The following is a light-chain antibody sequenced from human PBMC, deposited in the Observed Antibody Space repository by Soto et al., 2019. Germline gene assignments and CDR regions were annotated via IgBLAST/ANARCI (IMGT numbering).Light chain of an antibody. CDR2: RNS. Sequence: SALTQPPSASGTPGQRVTISCFGSSSNIGSNYVYWYQQLPGTVPQLLIYRNSERPSGVPDRLSGSKSGTSASLAISGLRSEDEADYYCAAWDDSLSGVVFGGGTQLTVL. V-gene: IGLV1-47*01. J-gene: IGLJ2*01. CDR3: AAWDDSLSGVV. CDR1: SSNIGSNY.